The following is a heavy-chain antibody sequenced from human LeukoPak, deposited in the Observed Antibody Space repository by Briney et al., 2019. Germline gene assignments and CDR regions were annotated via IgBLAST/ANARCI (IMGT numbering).Heavy chain of an antibody. V-gene: IGHV4-34*01. CDR1: GGSFSGYY. Sequence: SETLSLTCAVYGGSFSGYYWSWIRQPPGKGLEWIGEINHSGSTNYNPSLKSRVTISVDTSKNQFSLKLSSVTAADTAVYYCARHQKVYYYDSSGYYYRGMGGYYMDVWGKGTTVTISS. J-gene: IGHJ6*03. D-gene: IGHD3-22*01. CDR3: ARHQKVYYYDSSGYYYRGMGGYYMDV. CDR2: INHSGST.